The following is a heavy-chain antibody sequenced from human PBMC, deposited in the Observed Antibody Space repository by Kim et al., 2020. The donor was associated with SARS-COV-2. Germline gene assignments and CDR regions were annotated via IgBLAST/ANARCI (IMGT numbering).Heavy chain of an antibody. J-gene: IGHJ2*01. CDR1: GGSISSYY. CDR3: ARGGYCSSTSCDYWYFDL. CDR2: IYYSGST. Sequence: SETLSLTCTVSGGSISSYYWSWIRQPPGKGLEWIGYIYYSGSTNYNPSLKSRVTISVDTSKNQFSLKLSSVTAADTAVYYCARGGYCSSTSCDYWYFDLWGRGTLVTVSS. D-gene: IGHD2-2*01. V-gene: IGHV4-59*01.